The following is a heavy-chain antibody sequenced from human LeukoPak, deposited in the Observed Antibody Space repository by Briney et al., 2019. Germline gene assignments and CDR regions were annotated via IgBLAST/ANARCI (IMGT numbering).Heavy chain of an antibody. D-gene: IGHD2-2*01. CDR3: ARVGYCSSTSCLNFDH. CDR1: GYTFTSYA. CDR2: IIAGNGNT. Sequence: ASVNVSCKASGYTFTSYAIHWVRQAPGQRLEWMGWIIAGNGNTKYSQKFQGRVTITRDTSASTAYMELSSLRSEDTAVYYCARVGYCSSTSCLNFDHWGQGTLVTVSS. V-gene: IGHV1-3*01. J-gene: IGHJ4*02.